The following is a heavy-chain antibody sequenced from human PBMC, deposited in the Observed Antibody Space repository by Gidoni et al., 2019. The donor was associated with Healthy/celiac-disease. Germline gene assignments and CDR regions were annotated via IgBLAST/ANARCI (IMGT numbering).Heavy chain of an antibody. V-gene: IGHV4-39*01. CDR1: GGSISSSSYY. J-gene: IGHJ6*02. CDR3: ARLLGYCTNGVCYRDPYYYGMDV. D-gene: IGHD2-8*01. Sequence: QLQLQESGPGLVKPSETLSLTCTVSGGSISSSSYYWGWIRQPPGKGLEWIGSIYYSGSTYYNPSLKSRVTISVDTSKNQFSLKLSSVTAADTAVYYCARLLGYCTNGVCYRDPYYYGMDVWGQGTTVTVSS. CDR2: IYYSGST.